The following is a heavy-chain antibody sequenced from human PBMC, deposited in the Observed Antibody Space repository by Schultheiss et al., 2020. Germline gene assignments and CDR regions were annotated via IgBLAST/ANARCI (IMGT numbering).Heavy chain of an antibody. V-gene: IGHV3-23*01. CDR3: ARALRFLEWLPANGMDV. CDR1: GFTFSSYA. CDR2: ISGSGDST. D-gene: IGHD3-3*01. J-gene: IGHJ6*02. Sequence: GESLKISCEASGFTFSSYAMSWVRQAPGKGLEGVSGISGSGDSTYYADSVKGRFTISRDNSKNTLYLQMNSLRAEDTAVYYCARALRFLEWLPANGMDVWGQGTTVTVSS.